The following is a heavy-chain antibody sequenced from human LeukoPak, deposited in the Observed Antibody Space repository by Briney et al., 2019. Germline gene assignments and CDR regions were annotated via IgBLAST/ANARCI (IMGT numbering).Heavy chain of an antibody. CDR3: AKQDPSSSGWYP. Sequence: GGSLRLSCAASGFAFSTYAMTWVRQAPEKGLQWVSTISTSGRATYYADSVEGRFTISRDNSKNTLYLQMNSLRADDTAVYYCAKQDPSSSGWYPWGQGTLVTVSS. J-gene: IGHJ5*02. CDR1: GFAFSTYA. CDR2: ISTSGRAT. D-gene: IGHD6-19*01. V-gene: IGHV3-23*01.